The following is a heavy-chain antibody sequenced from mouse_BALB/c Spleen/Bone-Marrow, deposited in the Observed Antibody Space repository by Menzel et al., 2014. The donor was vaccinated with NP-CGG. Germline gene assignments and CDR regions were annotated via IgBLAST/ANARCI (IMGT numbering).Heavy chain of an antibody. V-gene: IGHV1-54*01. CDR3: ARWDYAMDY. CDR1: GYAFTNYL. J-gene: IGHJ4*01. Sequence: QVQLKESGAELVRPGTSVKVSCKASGYAFTNYLIEWVKQRPGQGLEWIGVINPGSGGTNCNEKFKGKATLTADKSSSTAYMQLSSLTSDDSAVYFCARWDYAMDYWGQGTSVTVSS. CDR2: INPGSGGT.